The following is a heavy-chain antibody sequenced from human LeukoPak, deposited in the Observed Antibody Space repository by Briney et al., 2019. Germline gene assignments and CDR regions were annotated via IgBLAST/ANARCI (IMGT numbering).Heavy chain of an antibody. CDR1: GDSISSSNW. J-gene: IGHJ6*04. D-gene: IGHD3-16*01. CDR3: ARGWATGSLGYYYYGMDV. Sequence: SETLSLTCVVSGDSISSSNWWTWVSQPPGKGLEWIGEIYYTGDTNYNPSLKSRLTISVDKSKNHFSLNLTSVTAADTAVYYCARGWATGSLGYYYYGMDVWGKGTTVIVSS. CDR2: IYYTGDT. V-gene: IGHV4-4*02.